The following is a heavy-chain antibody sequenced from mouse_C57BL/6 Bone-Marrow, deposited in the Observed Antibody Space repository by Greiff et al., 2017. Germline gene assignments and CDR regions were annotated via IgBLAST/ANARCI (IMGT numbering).Heavy chain of an antibody. CDR3: AKKDITTAPYAMDY. J-gene: IGHJ4*01. V-gene: IGHV2-5*01. CDR1: GFSLTSYG. D-gene: IGHD1-1*01. CDR2: IWRGGST. Sequence: VQLQQSGPGLVQPSQSLSITCTVSGFSLTSYGVHWVRQSPGKGLEWLGVIWRGGSTDYNAAFMSRLSITKDNSKSQVFFKMNSLQADDTAIYYCAKKDITTAPYAMDYWGQGTSVTVSS.